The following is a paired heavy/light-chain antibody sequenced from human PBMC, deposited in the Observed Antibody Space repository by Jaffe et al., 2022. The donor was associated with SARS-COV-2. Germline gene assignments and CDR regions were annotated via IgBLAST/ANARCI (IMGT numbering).Light chain of an antibody. CDR2: GKN. CDR1: SLRSNY. CDR3: NSRDSSGNHYV. Sequence: SSELTQDPAVSVALGQTVRITCQGDSLRSNYASWYQQKPGQAPVLVISGKNNRPSGIPDRFSGSNSGNTASLTIAGAQAEDEADYYCNSRDSSGNHYVFGTGTKVTVL. J-gene: IGLJ1*01. V-gene: IGLV3-19*01.
Heavy chain of an antibody. D-gene: IGHD3-16*01. Sequence: EVQLVESGGGLVKPGGSLRLSCAASGFAFSTYTMNWVRQAPGKGLEWVSSITSRSSYIYSADSVKGRFTISRDNAKDSLYLQMNSLRVEDTAVYYCAREDLAGAFDFWGQGTLVTVSS. V-gene: IGHV3-21*01. CDR2: ITSRSSYI. CDR1: GFAFSTYT. CDR3: AREDLAGAFDF. J-gene: IGHJ4*02.